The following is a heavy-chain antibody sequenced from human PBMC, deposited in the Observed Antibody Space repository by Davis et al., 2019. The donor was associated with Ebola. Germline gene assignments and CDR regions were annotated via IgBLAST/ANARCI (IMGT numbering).Heavy chain of an antibody. CDR2: IKSNPDGGTT. CDR3: ARSILWFGELSAFDY. J-gene: IGHJ4*02. D-gene: IGHD3-10*01. CDR1: GFTFSDYY. Sequence: GESLKIPCAASGFTFSDYYMSWVRQAPGKGLEWVGRIKSNPDGGTTEYAAPMKGRFTISRDNSKNTLYLQMNSLRAEDTAVYYCARSILWFGELSAFDYWGQGTLVTVSS. V-gene: IGHV3-15*01.